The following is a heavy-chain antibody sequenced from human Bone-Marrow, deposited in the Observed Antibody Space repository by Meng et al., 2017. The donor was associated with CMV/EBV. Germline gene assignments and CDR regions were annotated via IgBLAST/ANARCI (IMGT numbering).Heavy chain of an antibody. CDR1: GGSFSGYY. Sequence: ESLKISCAVYGGSFSGYYWSWIRQPPGKGLEWIGEINHSGSTNHNPSLKSRVTISVDTSKNQFSLKLSSVTAADTAVYYCAREKRQWLADDAFDIWGQGTMVTVSS. J-gene: IGHJ3*02. D-gene: IGHD6-19*01. CDR2: INHSGST. CDR3: AREKRQWLADDAFDI. V-gene: IGHV4-34*01.